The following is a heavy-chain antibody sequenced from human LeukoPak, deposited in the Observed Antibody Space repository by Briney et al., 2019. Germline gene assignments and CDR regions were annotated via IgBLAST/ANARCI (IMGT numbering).Heavy chain of an antibody. CDR1: GGSISSSNW. D-gene: IGHD3-22*01. CDR2: IYRSGSI. J-gene: IGHJ4*02. Sequence: SETLSLTCTVSGGSISSSNWWSWVRQPPGKGLEWIGEIYRSGSINYNPSLKSRVTISIDKSKNQFSLKLSSVTAADTAVYYCARVALYDSSAHNYFDYWGQGTPVTVSS. CDR3: ARVALYDSSAHNYFDY. V-gene: IGHV4-4*02.